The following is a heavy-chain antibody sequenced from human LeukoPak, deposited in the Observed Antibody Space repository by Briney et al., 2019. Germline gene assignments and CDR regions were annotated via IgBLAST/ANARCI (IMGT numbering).Heavy chain of an antibody. Sequence: GGSLRPSCAASGFTFSNSGMSWVRRAPGKGLEWVSTISASGVTTYYADSVKGRFTISRDNSKNTLYLQLNSLRAEDTAVYYCAKNWYSSSLWGQGTLVTVSS. J-gene: IGHJ4*02. CDR3: AKNWYSSSL. CDR1: GFTFSNSG. D-gene: IGHD6-13*01. V-gene: IGHV3-23*01. CDR2: ISASGVTT.